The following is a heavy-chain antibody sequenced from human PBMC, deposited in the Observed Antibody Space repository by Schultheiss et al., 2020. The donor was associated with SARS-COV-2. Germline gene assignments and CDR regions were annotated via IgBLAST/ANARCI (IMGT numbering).Heavy chain of an antibody. V-gene: IGHV3-30*04. CDR3: ARDPLDYYDSLGAFDI. CDR1: GFTFSSYA. J-gene: IGHJ3*02. CDR2: ISYDGSNE. Sequence: GGSLRLSCAASGFTFSSYAMHWVRQAPGKGLEWVAVISYDGSNEHFADSVKGRFTISRDNSKNTLYLQMNSLRAEDTAVYYCARDPLDYYDSLGAFDIWGQGTMVTVSS. D-gene: IGHD3-22*01.